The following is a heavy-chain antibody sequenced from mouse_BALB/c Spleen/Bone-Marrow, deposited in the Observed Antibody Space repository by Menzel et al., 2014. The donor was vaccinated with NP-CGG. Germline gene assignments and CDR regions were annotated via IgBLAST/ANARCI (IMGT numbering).Heavy chain of an antibody. V-gene: IGHV5-9-3*01. CDR2: ISSGGSYT. Sequence: EVKLQESGGGLVKPGGSLKLSCAASGFTFSSYAMSWVRQTPEKRLEWVATISSGGSYTCYPDSVKGRFTISRDNAKNTLYLQMSSLRSEDTAMYYCARHFITTATGAMDYWGQGTSVTVSS. J-gene: IGHJ4*01. D-gene: IGHD1-2*01. CDR3: ARHFITTATGAMDY. CDR1: GFTFSSYA.